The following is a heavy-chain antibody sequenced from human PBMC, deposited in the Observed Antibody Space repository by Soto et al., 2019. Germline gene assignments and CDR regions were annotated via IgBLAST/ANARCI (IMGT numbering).Heavy chain of an antibody. CDR2: ISAYNGNT. D-gene: IGHD2-15*01. CDR3: ARDSLVVVAAKYYYYGMDV. V-gene: IGHV1-18*01. Sequence: ASVKVSCKASGYTFTSYDINWVRQATGQGLEWMGWISAYNGNTNYAQKLQGRVTMTTDTSTSTAYMELRSLRSDDTAVYYCARDSLVVVAAKYYYYGMDVWGQETTVTVS. J-gene: IGHJ6*02. CDR1: GYTFTSYD.